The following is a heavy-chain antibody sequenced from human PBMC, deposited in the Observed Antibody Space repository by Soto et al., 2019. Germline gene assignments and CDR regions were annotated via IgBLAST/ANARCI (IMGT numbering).Heavy chain of an antibody. D-gene: IGHD3-22*01. CDR3: ARARMAYYYDSSGSNWFDP. V-gene: IGHV3-30-3*01. CDR1: GFTFSSYA. CDR2: ISYDGSNK. J-gene: IGHJ5*02. Sequence: PGGSLRLSCAASGFTFSSYAMHWVRQAPGKGLEWVAVISYDGSNKYYADSVKGRFTISRDNSKNTPYLQMNSLRAEDTAVYYCARARMAYYYDSSGSNWFDPWGQGTLVTVSS.